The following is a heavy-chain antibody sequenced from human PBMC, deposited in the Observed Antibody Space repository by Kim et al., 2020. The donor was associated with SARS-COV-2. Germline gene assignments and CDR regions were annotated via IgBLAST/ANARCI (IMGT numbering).Heavy chain of an antibody. D-gene: IGHD6-13*01. CDR3: AREIAGGAFDI. V-gene: IGHV3-66*01. Sequence: TYDADSVKGRFTSSRDNSQNTRYLQMNSLRAEYTAVYYWAREIAGGAFDIWGQGTMVTVSS. CDR2: T. J-gene: IGHJ3*02.